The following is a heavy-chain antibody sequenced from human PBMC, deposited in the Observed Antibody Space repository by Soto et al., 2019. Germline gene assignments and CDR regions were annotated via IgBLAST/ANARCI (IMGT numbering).Heavy chain of an antibody. Sequence: SVKVACNTSCSTFSSIGISWVRQAPGQGLEWMGWISPHKDDTYYAQRLQGRVTMTTDTSTSTAYMELRSLRSEDTAVYFCARGAMAKFDYWGQGTVVTVSS. CDR2: ISPHKDDT. V-gene: IGHV1-18*01. D-gene: IGHD5-18*01. CDR1: CSTFSSIG. J-gene: IGHJ4*02. CDR3: ARGAMAKFDY.